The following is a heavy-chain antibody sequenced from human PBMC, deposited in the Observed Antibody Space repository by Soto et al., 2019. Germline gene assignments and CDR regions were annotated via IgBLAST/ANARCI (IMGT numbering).Heavy chain of an antibody. CDR2: ISYDGSNK. D-gene: IGHD5-18*01. Sequence: QVQLVESGGGVVQPGRSLRLSCAASGFTFSSYAMHWVRQAPGKGLEWVAVISYDGSNKYYADSVKGRFTISRDNSKNTLDLQMNSLRAEDTAVYYCARGIIGYSYGPFDYWGQGTLVTVSS. J-gene: IGHJ4*02. V-gene: IGHV3-30-3*01. CDR3: ARGIIGYSYGPFDY. CDR1: GFTFSSYA.